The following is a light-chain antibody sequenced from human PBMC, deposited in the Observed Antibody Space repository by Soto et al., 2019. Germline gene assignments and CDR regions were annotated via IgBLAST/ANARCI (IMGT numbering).Light chain of an antibody. J-gene: IGLJ2*01. V-gene: IGLV2-14*01. CDR1: STDIGGYNY. CDR3: SSYATSGKMV. Sequence: QSVLTQPASVSGSPGQSITVSCTGTSTDIGGYNYVSWYQQHPSKAPKLVIYGVSNRPSGVSDRFSGSKSGNTASLTISGLQAEDEADYYCSSYATSGKMVFGGGTKVTVL. CDR2: GVS.